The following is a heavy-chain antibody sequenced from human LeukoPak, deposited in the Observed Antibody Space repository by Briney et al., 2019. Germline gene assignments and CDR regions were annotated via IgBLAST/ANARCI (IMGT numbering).Heavy chain of an antibody. CDR1: GYTFTGYY. Sequence: ASVKVSCKASGYTFTGYYMHWVRQAPGQGLEWMGWMNPNSGNTGYAQKFQGRVTMTRNTSISTAYMELSSLRSEDTAVYYCAIDITKGPYNWFDPWGQGTLVTVSS. V-gene: IGHV1-8*02. J-gene: IGHJ5*02. D-gene: IGHD1-1*01. CDR3: AIDITKGPYNWFDP. CDR2: MNPNSGNT.